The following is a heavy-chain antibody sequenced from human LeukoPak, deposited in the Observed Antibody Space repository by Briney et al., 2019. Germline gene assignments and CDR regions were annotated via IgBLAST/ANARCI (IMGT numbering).Heavy chain of an antibody. D-gene: IGHD3-3*01. CDR3: ERKPYYVFGSVYYRRISALDI. CDR2: ISSSGSTI. CDR1: GFTFSSYA. V-gene: IGHV3-48*04. J-gene: IGHJ3*02. Sequence: GGSLRLSCAASGFTFSSYAMHWVRQAPGKGLEWVSYISSSGSTIYYTDSVKGRFTISRDNAKNSLYLQMNSLRAEDTAVYYCERKPYYVFGSVYYRRISALDIGGKGTMATVS.